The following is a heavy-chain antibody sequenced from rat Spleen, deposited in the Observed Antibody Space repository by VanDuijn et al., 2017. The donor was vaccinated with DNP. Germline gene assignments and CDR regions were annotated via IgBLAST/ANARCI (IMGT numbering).Heavy chain of an antibody. CDR2: INEDSGTI. D-gene: IGHD1-4*01. V-gene: IGHV4-2*01. J-gene: IGHJ2*01. CDR3: SRGAGYILDY. CDR1: GFNFNDYW. Sequence: EVKLVESGGGLVQPGRSLKLSCAASGFNFNDYWMGWVRQAPGKGLEWIGEINEDSGTINYTPSLKDKFTISRDNAQNTLYLQMSKLGSEDTAIYYCSRGAGYILDYWGQGVMVTVSS.